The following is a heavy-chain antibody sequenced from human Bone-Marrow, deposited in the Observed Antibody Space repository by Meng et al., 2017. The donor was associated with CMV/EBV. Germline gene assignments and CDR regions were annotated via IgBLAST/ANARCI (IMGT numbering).Heavy chain of an antibody. J-gene: IGHJ4*02. V-gene: IGHV3-53*01. Sequence: GGSLRLSCAASGFTVSSNYMSWVRQAPGKGLEWVSVIYSGGSTYYADSVKGRFTISRDNSKNTLYLQMNSLRAEDTAVYYCTTMEVTIFGVSDYWGQGTLVTVSS. D-gene: IGHD3-3*01. CDR1: GFTVSSNY. CDR2: IYSGGST. CDR3: TTMEVTIFGVSDY.